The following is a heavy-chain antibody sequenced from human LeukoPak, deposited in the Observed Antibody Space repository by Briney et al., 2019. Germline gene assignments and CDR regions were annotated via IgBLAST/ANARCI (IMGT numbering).Heavy chain of an antibody. J-gene: IGHJ4*02. D-gene: IGHD1-26*01. CDR3: ARVASGSRPDFDY. CDR1: GGSISSYY. V-gene: IGHV4-59*01. CDR2: IYYSGST. Sequence: SETLSLTCTVSGGSISSYYWSWIRQPPGKGLEWIGYIYYSGSTNYNPSLKSRVTISVDTSKNQFSLKLSSVTAADTAVYYCARVASGSRPDFDYWGQGTLVTVSP.